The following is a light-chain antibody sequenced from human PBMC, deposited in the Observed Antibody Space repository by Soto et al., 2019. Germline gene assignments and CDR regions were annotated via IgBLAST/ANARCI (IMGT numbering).Light chain of an antibody. CDR2: DAS. V-gene: IGKV1-5*01. CDR3: RDYSRQPGT. CDR1: RSISDW. J-gene: IGKJ1*01. Sequence: DIQMTQSPSSLSPSVGDRVTITCRASRSISDWLAWYQQKPGKAPELLIFDASNLKSGVSSRFSGSGSGAEFTLTIIRLQPNDVAICSMRDYSRQPGTFGQGTKLDIK.